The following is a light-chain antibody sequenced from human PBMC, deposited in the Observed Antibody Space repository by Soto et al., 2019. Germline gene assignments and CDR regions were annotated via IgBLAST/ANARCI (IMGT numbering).Light chain of an antibody. Sequence: IVMAPVPAPLSFSPRERATLSCMAGQSVVSSLAWYHQKPGQAPRLVIYDVFTRATGVPPRISGSGSGTEFTLTISSLQSEDFAVYYCQQYNSWPLAFGGGTKVDIK. CDR2: DVF. V-gene: IGKV3D-15*01. J-gene: IGKJ4*01. CDR3: QQYNSWPLA. CDR1: QSVVSS.